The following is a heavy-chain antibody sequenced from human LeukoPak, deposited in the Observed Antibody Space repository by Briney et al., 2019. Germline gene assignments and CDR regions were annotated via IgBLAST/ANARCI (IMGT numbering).Heavy chain of an antibody. CDR2: IKSKTDGGTT. CDR3: TTRGYMYGFSLDI. CDR1: GFIFNNAR. J-gene: IGHJ3*02. Sequence: GGSLRLSCAASGFIFNNARMNWVRQAPGKGLQWVGRIKSKTDGGTTDYAAPVKDRFTISRDDSKNTLYLQINSLKTEDTAVYYCTTRGYMYGFSLDIWGQGTVVTVSS. V-gene: IGHV3-15*01. D-gene: IGHD5-18*01.